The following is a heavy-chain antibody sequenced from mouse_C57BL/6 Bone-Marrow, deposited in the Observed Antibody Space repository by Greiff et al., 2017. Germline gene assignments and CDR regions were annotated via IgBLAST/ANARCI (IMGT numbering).Heavy chain of an antibody. CDR1: GYTFTSYW. Sequence: QVQLQQSGAELVMPGASVKLSCKASGYTFTSYWMHWVKQRPGQGLEWIGEIDPSDSYTNYNQKFKGKSTLTVDKSASTAYMQLSSLTSEDSAVYYCAILGCYWCFDVWGTGTTVTVSS. V-gene: IGHV1-69*01. CDR3: AILGCYWCFDV. J-gene: IGHJ1*03. CDR2: IDPSDSYT. D-gene: IGHD1-1*02.